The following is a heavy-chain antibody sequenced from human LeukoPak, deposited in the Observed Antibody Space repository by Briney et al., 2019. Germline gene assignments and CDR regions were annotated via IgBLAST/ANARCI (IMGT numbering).Heavy chain of an antibody. J-gene: IGHJ3*02. CDR2: ITSSGTYT. Sequence: PGGSLRLSCADSGFTFSNYNMNRVRQAPGKAMEWVPSITSSGTYTFYADSVKGRFTISRDNAKNSLYLQMNSLRAEDTALYYCARGYSSATRGSGGGFDIWGQGTKVTVSS. CDR3: ARGYSSATRGSGGGFDI. V-gene: IGHV3-21*04. CDR1: GFTFSNYN. D-gene: IGHD6-19*01.